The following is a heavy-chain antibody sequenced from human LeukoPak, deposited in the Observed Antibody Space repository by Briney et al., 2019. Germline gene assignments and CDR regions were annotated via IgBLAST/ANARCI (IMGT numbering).Heavy chain of an antibody. CDR3: ARDAYYYDSSGYYALDY. Sequence: TLSLTCTVSGGSISSGGYYWRWIRQHPGGGLEWIVYIYYSGSTYYNPSRKSRITISVDTSKNQFSLKLSSVTAADTAVYYCARDAYYYDSSGYYALDYWGQGTLVTVSS. CDR2: IYYSGST. CDR1: GGSISSGGYY. J-gene: IGHJ4*02. V-gene: IGHV4-31*03. D-gene: IGHD3-22*01.